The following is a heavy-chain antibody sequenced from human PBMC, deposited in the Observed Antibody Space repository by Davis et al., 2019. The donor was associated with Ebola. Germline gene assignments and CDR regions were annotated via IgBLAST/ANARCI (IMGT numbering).Heavy chain of an antibody. D-gene: IGHD6-6*01. CDR2: IIPILGIA. CDR1: GGTFSSFA. V-gene: IGHV1-69*10. J-gene: IGHJ2*01. CDR3: ASGLVRGESYWYFDL. Sequence: SVKVSCKASGGTFSSFAISWVRQAPGQGLEWMGGIIPILGIANYAQKFQGRVTITADESTSTAYMELSSLRSEDTAVYYCASGLVRGESYWYFDLWGRGTLVTVSS.